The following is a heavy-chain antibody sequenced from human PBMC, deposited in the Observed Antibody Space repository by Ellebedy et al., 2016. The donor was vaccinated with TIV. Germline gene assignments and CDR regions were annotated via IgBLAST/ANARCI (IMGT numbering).Heavy chain of an antibody. D-gene: IGHD5-18*01. CDR2: IFYSGSA. V-gene: IGHV4-59*01. J-gene: IGHJ4*02. CDR1: AGSIGSYY. Sequence: GSLRLXCTVSAGSIGSYYWTWIRQSPGKGLEWIGNIFYSGSANYNPSLKSRVTFSIDTSRKQFSLNLRSVIAADTAIYYCARMDTLSWSFYFDLWGQGRLVTVSS. CDR3: ARMDTLSWSFYFDL.